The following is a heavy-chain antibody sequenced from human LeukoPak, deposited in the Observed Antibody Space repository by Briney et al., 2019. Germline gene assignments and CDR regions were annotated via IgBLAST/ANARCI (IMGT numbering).Heavy chain of an antibody. CDR1: GFTFSSYW. CDR3: LVTTRSRGFDY. Sequence: GGSLRLSCAASGFTFSSYWMSWVRQAPGKGLEWVANIRQDGSVQNYVDSVKGRFTISRDNPKNSVYLQMSSLRAEDTAVYYCLVTTRSRGFDYWGQGTLVSVSS. D-gene: IGHD1/OR15-1a*01. J-gene: IGHJ4*02. V-gene: IGHV3-7*01. CDR2: IRQDGSVQ.